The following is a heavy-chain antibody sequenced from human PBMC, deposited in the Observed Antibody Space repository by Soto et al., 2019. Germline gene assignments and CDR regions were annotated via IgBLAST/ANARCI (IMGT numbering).Heavy chain of an antibody. V-gene: IGHV1-24*01. J-gene: IGHJ4*02. CDR3: ATGRGAAAGLNFDY. CDR2: FDPEDGET. D-gene: IGHD6-13*01. CDR1: AYTLTELY. Sequence: YKVSAYTLTELYIHLVRLAPGKGLEWMGGFDPEDGETIYAQKFQGRVTMTEDTSTDTAYMELSSLRSEDTAVYYCATGRGAAAGLNFDYWGQGTLVTVSS.